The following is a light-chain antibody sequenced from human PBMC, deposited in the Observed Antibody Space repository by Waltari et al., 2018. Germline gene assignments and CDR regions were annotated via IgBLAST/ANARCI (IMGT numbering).Light chain of an antibody. CDR2: LGS. J-gene: IGKJ2*01. CDR1: QSLRHLNGYNY. V-gene: IGKV2-28*01. CDR3: MQARQTPFT. Sequence: EIVMTQSPLSLPVTPGEPASIPCRPSQSLRHLNGYNYLDWYLQKPGQPPKLLIYLGSSRASGVPGRFSGSGSGTDFTLLISRVEADDVGVYYCMQARQTPFTFGQGTKLEI.